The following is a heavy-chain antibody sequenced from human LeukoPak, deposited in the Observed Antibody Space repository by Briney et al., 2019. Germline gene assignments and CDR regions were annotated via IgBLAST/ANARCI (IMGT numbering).Heavy chain of an antibody. V-gene: IGHV3-21*01. CDR3: ARVYADGYNDLDY. D-gene: IGHD5-24*01. CDR1: GFTFSSYA. J-gene: IGHJ4*02. CDR2: ISSGSSYI. Sequence: TGGSLRLSCAASGFTFSSYAMHWVRQAPGKGLEWVSSISSGSSYIYYADSVKGRFTISRDNAKNSLYLQMNSLRAEDTAVYYCARVYADGYNDLDYWGQGTLVTVSS.